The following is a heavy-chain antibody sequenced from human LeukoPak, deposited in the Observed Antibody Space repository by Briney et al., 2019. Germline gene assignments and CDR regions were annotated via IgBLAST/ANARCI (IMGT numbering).Heavy chain of an antibody. CDR3: AKGGQDYCSGGSCYPYYYYGMDV. CDR2: ISGSGGST. Sequence: GGSLRLSCAAAGFTFSSYAMSWVRQAPGKGLEWVSAISGSGGSTYYADSVKGRFTISRDNSKNTLYLQMNRLRAEDTAVYYCAKGGQDYCSGGSCYPYYYYGMDVWGQGTTVTVSS. D-gene: IGHD2-15*01. CDR1: GFTFSSYA. V-gene: IGHV3-23*01. J-gene: IGHJ6*02.